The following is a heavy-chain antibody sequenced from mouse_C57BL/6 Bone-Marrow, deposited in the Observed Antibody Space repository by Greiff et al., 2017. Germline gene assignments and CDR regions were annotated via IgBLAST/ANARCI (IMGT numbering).Heavy chain of an antibody. CDR1: GYTFTSYW. CDR3: ARDLGPIYYYGYYYAMDY. CDR2: IDPSDSYT. Sequence: VQLQQPGAELVKPGASVKLSCKASGYTFTSYWMQWVKQRPGQGLEWIGEIDPSDSYTNYNQKFKGKATLTVDTSSSTAYMQRSSLTSEDSAVYYCARDLGPIYYYGYYYAMDYWGQGTSVTVSS. J-gene: IGHJ4*01. D-gene: IGHD1-1*01. V-gene: IGHV1-50*01.